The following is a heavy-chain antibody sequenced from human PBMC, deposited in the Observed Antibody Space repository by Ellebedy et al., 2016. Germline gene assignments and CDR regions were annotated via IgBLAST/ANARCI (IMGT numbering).Heavy chain of an antibody. D-gene: IGHD4-17*01. CDR3: ARDNGDLLFDY. CDR1: GGTFSSYA. CDR2: IIPIFGTA. J-gene: IGHJ4*02. Sequence: SVKVSXXASGGTFSSYAISWVRQAPGQGLEWMGGIIPIFGTANYAQKFQGRVTITADESTSTAYMELSSLRSEDTAVYYCARDNGDLLFDYWGQGTLVTVSS. V-gene: IGHV1-69*13.